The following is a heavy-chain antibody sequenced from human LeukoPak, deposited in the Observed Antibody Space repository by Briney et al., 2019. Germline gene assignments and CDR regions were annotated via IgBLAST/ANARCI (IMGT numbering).Heavy chain of an antibody. D-gene: IGHD3-22*01. V-gene: IGHV3-7*01. J-gene: IGHJ4*02. Sequence: HTGGSLRLSCAASGFTFSSSWMTWVRQAPGKGLEWVANIRQDGSEKYYVASVRGRLSISRDNAKNSLYLQMNSLRGEDTAVYYCARLADYDRSGYFDYWGQGTLVTVSS. CDR1: GFTFSSSW. CDR2: IRQDGSEK. CDR3: ARLADYDRSGYFDY.